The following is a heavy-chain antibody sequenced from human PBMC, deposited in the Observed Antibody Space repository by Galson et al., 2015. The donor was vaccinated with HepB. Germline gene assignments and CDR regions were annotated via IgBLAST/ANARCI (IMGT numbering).Heavy chain of an antibody. D-gene: IGHD3-10*01. CDR1: GFSVISNY. Sequence: SLRLSCAASGFSVISNYMSWVRQAPGKGLEWVSVISSDSSTYYADSVKDRCTITRDNSKNTVYFHMNSLRAEDTAVYYCAREAPSYGSGGFFDYWGQGTLVTVSS. CDR3: AREAPSYGSGGFFDY. V-gene: IGHV3-66*01. J-gene: IGHJ4*02. CDR2: ISSDSST.